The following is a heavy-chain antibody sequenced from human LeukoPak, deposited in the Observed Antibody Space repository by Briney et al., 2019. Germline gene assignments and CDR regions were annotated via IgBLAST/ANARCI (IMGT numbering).Heavy chain of an antibody. Sequence: PGGSLRLSCAASGFNFSSYSMNWVRQAPGKGLEGVSSISSSSSFRYYADSVKGRFTISRDNAKNSLYLQMNRLRAEDTAVYYCARESSGYFYWGQGTLVTVSS. J-gene: IGHJ4*02. D-gene: IGHD3-22*01. CDR3: ARESSGYFY. CDR1: GFNFSSYS. V-gene: IGHV3-21*01. CDR2: ISSSSSFR.